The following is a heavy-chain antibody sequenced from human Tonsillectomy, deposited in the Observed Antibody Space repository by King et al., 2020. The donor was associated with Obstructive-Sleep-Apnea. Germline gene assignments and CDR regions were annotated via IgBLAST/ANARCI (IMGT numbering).Heavy chain of an antibody. CDR1: GGSISSSSYY. CDR3: ARDKWFGEPSAFDI. Sequence: QLQESGPGLVKPSETLSLTCTVSGGSISSSSYYWGWIRQPPGKGLEWIGSIYYSGSTYYNPSLKSRVTISVDTSNNQFSLKLSSVTAADTAVYYCARDKWFGEPSAFDIWGQGTMVTVSS. J-gene: IGHJ3*02. V-gene: IGHV4-39*07. CDR2: IYYSGST. D-gene: IGHD3-10*01.